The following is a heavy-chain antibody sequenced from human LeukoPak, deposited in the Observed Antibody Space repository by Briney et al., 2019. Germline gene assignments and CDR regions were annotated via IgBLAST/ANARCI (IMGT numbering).Heavy chain of an antibody. D-gene: IGHD3-3*01. Sequence: GGSLRLSCAASGFTFSSYGMHWVRQAPGKGLEWVAVISYDGSNKYYADSVKGRFTISRDNSKNTLCLQMNSLRAEDTAVYYCAKGSARLYYDFWSGYLTYFDYWGQGTLVTVSS. CDR3: AKGSARLYYDFWSGYLTYFDY. CDR1: GFTFSSYG. J-gene: IGHJ4*02. CDR2: ISYDGSNK. V-gene: IGHV3-30*18.